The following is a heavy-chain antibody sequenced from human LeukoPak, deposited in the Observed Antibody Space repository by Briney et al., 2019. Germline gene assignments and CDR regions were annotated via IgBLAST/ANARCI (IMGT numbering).Heavy chain of an antibody. CDR3: AKGRDLDY. J-gene: IGHJ4*02. CDR1: GFIFDDYA. Sequence: GRSLRLSCAAAGFIFDDYAMHWVRQAPGKGLEWVSGISWNSGSIGYADSVKGRFTTSRDNAKNSLYLQMNSLRVEDTALYHCAKGRDLDYWGQGTLVTVSS. V-gene: IGHV3-9*01. CDR2: ISWNSGSI.